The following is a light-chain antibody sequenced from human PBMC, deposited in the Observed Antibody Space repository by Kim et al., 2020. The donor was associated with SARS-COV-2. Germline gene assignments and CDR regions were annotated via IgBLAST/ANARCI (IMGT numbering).Light chain of an antibody. J-gene: IGLJ1*01. Sequence: GQSVTISCTGTSSDVGAYKCVSWYQQPPGQAPKLIIYEGSLRPSGVPDRFSGSKSGNTASLTVSGLQAEDEADYYCSSFAGSDNYVFGTGTKVTVL. CDR1: SSDVGAYKC. CDR3: SSFAGSDNYV. V-gene: IGLV2-8*01. CDR2: EGS.